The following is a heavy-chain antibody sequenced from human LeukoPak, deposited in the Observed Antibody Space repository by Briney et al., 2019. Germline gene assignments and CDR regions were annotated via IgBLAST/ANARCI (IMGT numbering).Heavy chain of an antibody. V-gene: IGHV4-59*01. Sequence: SETLSLTCTVSGGSISSYYWSWIRQPPGKGLEWIGYIYYSGSTNYNPSLKSRVTISVDTSKDQFSLKLSSVTAADTAVYYCARGLAVTDYWGQGTLVTVSS. CDR2: IYYSGST. J-gene: IGHJ4*02. D-gene: IGHD2-15*01. CDR3: ARGLAVTDY. CDR1: GGSISSYY.